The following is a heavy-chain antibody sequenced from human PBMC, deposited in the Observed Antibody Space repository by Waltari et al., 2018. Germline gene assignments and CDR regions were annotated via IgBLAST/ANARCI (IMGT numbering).Heavy chain of an antibody. Sequence: QVQLVESGGGVVQPGRSLRLSCAASGFTFSSYAMHGGRQAPGKGLEWVAVISYDGINTYYADSVKGRFTISRDNSKHTLYLQSNSLRAEDTAVYYCARERHSGSYNYFDYWGQGTLVTVSS. D-gene: IGHD1-26*01. CDR3: ARERHSGSYNYFDY. V-gene: IGHV3-30-3*01. CDR1: GFTFSSYA. CDR2: ISYDGINT. J-gene: IGHJ4*02.